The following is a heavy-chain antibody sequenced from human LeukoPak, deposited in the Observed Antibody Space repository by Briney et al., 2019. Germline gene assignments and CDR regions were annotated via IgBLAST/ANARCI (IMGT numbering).Heavy chain of an antibody. J-gene: IGHJ4*02. CDR1: GFTFNNYA. CDR2: ISTSGDST. CDR3: AKRRQSGIGSLYYFDS. V-gene: IGHV3-23*01. Sequence: GGSLRFSCAASGFTFNNYAMSWVRQAPGMRLEWVSAISTSGDSTYYTDSVKGRFTISRDNSKNTLYLQMNSLAAEDTAIYFCAKRRQSGIGSLYYFDSWGQGTLVTVSS. D-gene: IGHD1-14*01.